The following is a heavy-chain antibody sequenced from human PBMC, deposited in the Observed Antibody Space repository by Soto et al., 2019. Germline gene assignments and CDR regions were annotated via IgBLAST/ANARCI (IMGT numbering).Heavy chain of an antibody. CDR3: ARECTAMGAYPCYGLNI. V-gene: IGHV3-30-3*01. J-gene: IGHJ6*02. CDR2: ISYDGSNK. Sequence: GVSLLLSCAASGFTFSSYAMHWVRQAPGKGLEWVAVISYDGSNKYYADSVKGRFTISRDNSKNTLYLQMNSLRAEDTAVYNCARECTAMGAYPCYGLNIWGQW. CDR1: GFTFSSYA. D-gene: IGHD5-18*01.